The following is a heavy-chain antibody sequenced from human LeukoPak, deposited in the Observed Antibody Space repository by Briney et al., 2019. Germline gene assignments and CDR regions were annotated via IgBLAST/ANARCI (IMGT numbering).Heavy chain of an antibody. CDR1: GDSISSATYY. CDR3: ARDSCSSTSCRKKFDN. CDR2: IYFSGST. V-gene: IGHV4-39*07. D-gene: IGHD2-2*01. Sequence: PSETLSLTCTVSGDSISSATYYWGWVRQPPGKGLEWIGSIYFSGSTYYNPSLKSRVTISVETSKVQFSLKLSSVTAADTAVYYCARDSCSSTSCRKKFDNWGQGTLVTVSS. J-gene: IGHJ4*02.